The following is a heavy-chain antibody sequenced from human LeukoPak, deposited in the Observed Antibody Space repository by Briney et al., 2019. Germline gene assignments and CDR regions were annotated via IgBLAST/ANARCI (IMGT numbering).Heavy chain of an antibody. J-gene: IGHJ4*02. CDR2: ISSSSSTI. CDR3: ARAGKTTFGSGRYAFDY. Sequence: GGSLRLSCAASGFTFSSYSMNWVRQAPGKGLGWVSYISSSSSTIYYADSVKGRFTISRDNSKNTLYLQMNSLRAEDTAVYYCARAGKTTFGSGRYAFDYWGQGTLVTVAS. CDR1: GFTFSSYS. D-gene: IGHD3-10*01. V-gene: IGHV3-48*01.